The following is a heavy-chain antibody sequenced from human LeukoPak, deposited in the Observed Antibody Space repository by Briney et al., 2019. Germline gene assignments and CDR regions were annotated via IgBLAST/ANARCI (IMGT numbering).Heavy chain of an antibody. CDR3: ARGPFTSISKYFDY. V-gene: IGHV3-21*01. CDR2: ISTTSSYI. D-gene: IGHD2-2*01. J-gene: IGHJ4*02. CDR1: GFTFSDYG. Sequence: GGSLRLSCAASGFTFSDYGMSWVRQAPGKGLEWVSSISTTSSYIYYADSMRGRFTISRGNAKNSLYLQMNSLRAEDTAVYYCARGPFTSISKYFDYWGQGTLVTVSS.